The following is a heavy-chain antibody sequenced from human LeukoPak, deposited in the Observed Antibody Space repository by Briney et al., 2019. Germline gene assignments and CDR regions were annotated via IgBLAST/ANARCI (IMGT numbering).Heavy chain of an antibody. J-gene: IGHJ4*02. CDR3: ARDLGVAGRGYYFDY. CDR2: ISAYNGNT. CDR1: GYTFTSYG. Sequence: GASVKVSCKASGYTFTSYGISWVRQAPGQGLEWMGWISAYNGNTNYAQELQGRVTMTTDTSTSTAYMELRSLRSDDTAVYYCARDLGVAGRGYYFDYWGQGTLVTVSS. D-gene: IGHD6-19*01. V-gene: IGHV1-18*01.